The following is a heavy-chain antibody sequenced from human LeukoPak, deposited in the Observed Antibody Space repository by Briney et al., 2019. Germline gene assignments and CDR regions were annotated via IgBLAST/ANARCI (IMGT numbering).Heavy chain of an antibody. CDR2: ISYDGSDK. CDR1: GFTFSSNG. D-gene: IGHD3-22*01. Sequence: GRSLRLSCAASGFTFSSNGMHWVRQAPGKGLEWVTVISYDGSDKYYADSVKDRFTMSRDNSKNTLYLQMNSLRPEDTAVYYCAKDRNDTQKGLYYFDYWGQGTLVTVSS. V-gene: IGHV3-30*18. CDR3: AKDRNDTQKGLYYFDY. J-gene: IGHJ4*02.